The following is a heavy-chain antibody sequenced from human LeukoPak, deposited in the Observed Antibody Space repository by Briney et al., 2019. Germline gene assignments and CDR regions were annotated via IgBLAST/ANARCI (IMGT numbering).Heavy chain of an antibody. J-gene: IGHJ4*02. D-gene: IGHD6-25*01. CDR2: ITGRGGNT. CDR1: GFTFSSFP. V-gene: IGHV3-23*01. CDR3: ARDRAAFDS. Sequence: GGSLRLSCAASGFTFSSFPMSWVRQAPGKGLQWVSGITGRGGNTYYADSVEGRFTISRDNSKNTLSLQMDSLRAEDTAIYYCARDRAAFDSWDQGTLVTVSS.